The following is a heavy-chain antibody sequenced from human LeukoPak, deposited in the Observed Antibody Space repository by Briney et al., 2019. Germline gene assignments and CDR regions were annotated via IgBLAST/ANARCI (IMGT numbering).Heavy chain of an antibody. CDR2: INPSGGST. CDR1: GYTFTSYG. V-gene: IGHV1-46*01. CDR3: ARVDYYDSSGYYYFDY. D-gene: IGHD3-22*01. J-gene: IGHJ4*02. Sequence: GASVKVSCKASGYTFTSYGISWVRQAPGQGLEWMGIINPSGGSTSYAQKFQGRVTVTRDMSTSTVYMELSSLRSEDTAVYYCARVDYYDSSGYYYFDYWGQGTLVTVSS.